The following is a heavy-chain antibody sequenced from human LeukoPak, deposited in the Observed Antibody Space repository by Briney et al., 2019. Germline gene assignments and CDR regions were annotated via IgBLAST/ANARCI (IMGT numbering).Heavy chain of an antibody. D-gene: IGHD5-24*01. CDR1: GGSISSGGYY. J-gene: IGHJ4*02. Sequence: SETLSLTCTLSGGSISSGGYYWSWIRQHPGKGLEWIGYIYYSGSTYYNPSLKSRVTISVDTSKNQFSLRLSSVTAADTAVYYCARVDGDGYNIAHYLGQGTLVTVSS. CDR3: ARVDGDGYNIAHY. CDR2: IYYSGST. V-gene: IGHV4-31*03.